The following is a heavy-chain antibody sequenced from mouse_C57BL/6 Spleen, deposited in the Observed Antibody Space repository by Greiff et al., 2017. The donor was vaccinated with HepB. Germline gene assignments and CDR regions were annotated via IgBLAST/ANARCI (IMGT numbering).Heavy chain of an antibody. D-gene: IGHD2-1*01. J-gene: IGHJ4*01. CDR3: ARGDGNYGYYAMDY. Sequence: EVQRVESGGGLVKPGGSLKLSCAASGFTFSDYGMHWVRQAPEKGLEWVAYISSGSSTIYYADTVKGRFTISRDNAKNTLFLQMTSLRSEDTAMYYWARGDGNYGYYAMDYWGQGTSVTVSS. V-gene: IGHV5-17*01. CDR2: ISSGSSTI. CDR1: GFTFSDYG.